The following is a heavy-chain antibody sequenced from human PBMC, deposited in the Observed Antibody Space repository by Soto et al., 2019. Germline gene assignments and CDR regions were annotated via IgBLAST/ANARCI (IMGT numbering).Heavy chain of an antibody. V-gene: IGHV4-31*03. J-gene: IGHJ6*02. Sequence: PSETLSLTCTVSGGSISSGGYYWSWIRHHPGRGLEWIGYIYYSGSTDYNPSLKSRVTISVDTSKSQISLRLSSVTAADTAVYYCARGGYYFSDAMDVWGQGTTVTVSS. CDR2: IYYSGST. CDR1: GGSISSGGYY. CDR3: ARGGYYFSDAMDV.